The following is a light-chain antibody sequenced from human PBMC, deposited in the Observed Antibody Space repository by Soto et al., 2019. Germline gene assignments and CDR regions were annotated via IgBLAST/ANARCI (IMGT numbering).Light chain of an antibody. CDR2: EAF. J-gene: IGLJ3*02. CDR1: SSDIGSDKL. Sequence: QSVLTQPASVSGSPGQSITISCTGTSSDIGSDKLVSWYQQHPGRAPKIIIYEAFKRPSGVSNRFSGSRSGNTASLTISGLRGKDEADYYCCSYAGSTTWVFGGGTQLTVL. CDR3: CSYAGSTTWV. V-gene: IGLV2-23*01.